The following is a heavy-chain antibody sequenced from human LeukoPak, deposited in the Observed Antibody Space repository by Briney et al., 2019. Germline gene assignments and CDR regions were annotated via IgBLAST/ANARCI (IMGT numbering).Heavy chain of an antibody. CDR2: ISSSSTYI. D-gene: IGHD3-10*01. CDR1: GYTFRSYG. V-gene: IGHV3-21*01. Sequence: GATLMLSCAASGYTFRSYGIRCRRPAPDKRMEWVSFISSSSTYIYYADSVKGRFTISRDDAKNSVYLQMSSLRVDDTAVYYCARDRVVSGRFGEVASWGQGTLVTVSS. CDR3: ARDRVVSGRFGEVAS. J-gene: IGHJ5*01.